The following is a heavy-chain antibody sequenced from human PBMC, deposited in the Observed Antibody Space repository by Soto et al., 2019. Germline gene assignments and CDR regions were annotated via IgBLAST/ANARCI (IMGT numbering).Heavy chain of an antibody. CDR2: IIPICGTA. CDR1: GGTFSSYA. D-gene: IGHD3-10*01. Sequence: QVQLVQSGAEVKKPGSSVKVSCKASGGTFSSYAISWVRQAPGQGLEWMGGIIPICGTANYAQKFQGRVTITADESTSTAYMELSSLRSEDTAVYYCAREGTMVRGVRLYYYCGMDVWGQGTTVTVAS. CDR3: AREGTMVRGVRLYYYCGMDV. J-gene: IGHJ6*02. V-gene: IGHV1-69*01.